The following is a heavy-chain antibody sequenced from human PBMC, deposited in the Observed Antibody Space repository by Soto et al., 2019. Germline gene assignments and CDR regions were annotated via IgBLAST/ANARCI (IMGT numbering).Heavy chain of an antibody. D-gene: IGHD6-13*01. CDR2: ISAYNGNT. J-gene: IGHJ4*02. CDR3: ARDAAAAGEGYYFDY. Sequence: QVQLVQSGAEVKKPGASVKVSCKASGYTFTSYGISWVRQAPGQGLEWMGWISAYNGNTNYAQKLQGRVTMTTDTSKSTGYMELRSLRSDDTAVYYCARDAAAAGEGYYFDYWGQGTLVTVSS. CDR1: GYTFTSYG. V-gene: IGHV1-18*01.